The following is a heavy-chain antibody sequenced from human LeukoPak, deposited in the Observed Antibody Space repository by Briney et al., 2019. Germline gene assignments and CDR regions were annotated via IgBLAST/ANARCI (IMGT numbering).Heavy chain of an antibody. CDR2: IYSGGST. J-gene: IGHJ4*02. Sequence: GGSLRLSCAASGFTVSSNYMSWVRQAPGKGLEWVSVIYSGGSTYYADSVKGRFTISRDNSKNTLYLQMNSLRAEDTAVYYCARGIRIQLWLVDYWGQGTLVTVSS. V-gene: IGHV3-53*01. CDR1: GFTVSSNY. D-gene: IGHD5-18*01. CDR3: ARGIRIQLWLVDY.